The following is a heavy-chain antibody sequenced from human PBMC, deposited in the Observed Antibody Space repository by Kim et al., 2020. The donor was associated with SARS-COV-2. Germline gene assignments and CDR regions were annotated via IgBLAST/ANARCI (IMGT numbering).Heavy chain of an antibody. CDR3: ARDRGPVGATYYYYYGMDV. J-gene: IGHJ6*02. CDR1: GFTFSSYE. Sequence: GGSLRLSCAASGFTFSSYEMNWVRQAPGKGLEWVSYISSSGSTIYYADSVKGRFTISRDNAKNSLYLQMNSLRAEDTAVYYCARDRGPVGATYYYYYGMDVWGQGTTVTVSS. D-gene: IGHD1-26*01. V-gene: IGHV3-48*03. CDR2: ISSSGSTI.